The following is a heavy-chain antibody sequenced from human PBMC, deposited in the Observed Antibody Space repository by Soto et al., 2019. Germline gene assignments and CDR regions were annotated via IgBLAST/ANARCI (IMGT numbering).Heavy chain of an antibody. Sequence: SETLSLTCTVSGGSITDYSWVWIRQPAGKGLEWIGRIFSSGSTNYNPSLKGRITMSLDTSKNQFSLKLNSATATDTAVYFCARDQGVVVTADNWFDPRGQGILVTVSS. CDR2: IFSSGST. D-gene: IGHD2-21*02. V-gene: IGHV4-4*07. CDR1: GGSITDYS. J-gene: IGHJ5*02. CDR3: ARDQGVVVTADNWFDP.